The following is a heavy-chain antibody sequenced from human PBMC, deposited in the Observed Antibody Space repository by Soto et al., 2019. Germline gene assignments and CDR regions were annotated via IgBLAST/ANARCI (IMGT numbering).Heavy chain of an antibody. V-gene: IGHV1-18*01. CDR1: GYTFTSYG. Sequence: QVQLVQSGAEVKKPGASVKVSCKASGYTFTSYGISWVRQAPGQGLEWMGWISAYNGNTNYAQKLQGRVTMTTDTSTSTAYMELRSLRSDDTAVYYCARAPAGNYYDSSGYYSYFDYWGQGTLVTVSS. D-gene: IGHD3-22*01. J-gene: IGHJ4*02. CDR3: ARAPAGNYYDSSGYYSYFDY. CDR2: ISAYNGNT.